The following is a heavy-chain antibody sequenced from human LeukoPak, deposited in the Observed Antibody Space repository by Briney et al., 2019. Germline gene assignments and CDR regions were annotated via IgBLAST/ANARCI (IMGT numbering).Heavy chain of an antibody. CDR1: GFTFDDYA. V-gene: IGHV3-43D*03. D-gene: IGHD2-15*01. J-gene: IGHJ5*02. Sequence: TGGSLRLSCAASGFTFDDYAMHWVRQAPGKGLEWVSLISWEGGTTYYADSVKGRFTISRDNGKNSLYLQMNSLRAEDTAFYYCAKDGVVAALGDNWFDPWGQGTLVTVSS. CDR3: AKDGVVAALGDNWFDP. CDR2: ISWEGGTT.